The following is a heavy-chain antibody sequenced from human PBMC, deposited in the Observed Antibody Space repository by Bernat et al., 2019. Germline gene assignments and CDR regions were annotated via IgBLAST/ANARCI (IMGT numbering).Heavy chain of an antibody. J-gene: IGHJ5*02. D-gene: IGHD3-22*01. V-gene: IGHV3-66*01. CDR2: IYSGGST. CDR3: ARAGKPPDYYDSSGYSDH. CDR1: GFTVSSNY. Sequence: EVQLVESGGGLVQPGGSLRLSCAASGFTVSSNYMSWVRQAPGKGLEWVSVIYSGGSTYYADSVKGRFTISRDNSKNTLYLQMNSLRAEDTAVYYCARAGKPPDYYDSSGYSDHWGQGTLVTVSS.